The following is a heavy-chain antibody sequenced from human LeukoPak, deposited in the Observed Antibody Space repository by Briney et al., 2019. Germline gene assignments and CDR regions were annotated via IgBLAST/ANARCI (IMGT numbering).Heavy chain of an antibody. CDR1: GYTFTSYG. J-gene: IGHJ4*02. Sequence: ASVKVSCKASGYTFTSYGISWVRQAPGQGLEWMGWINAGNGNTKYSQKFQGRVTITRDTSASTAYMELSSLRSEDTAVYYCARGGPSYYYDSSGYYYLDYWGQGTLVTVSS. V-gene: IGHV1-3*01. D-gene: IGHD3-22*01. CDR3: ARGGPSYYYDSSGYYYLDY. CDR2: INAGNGNT.